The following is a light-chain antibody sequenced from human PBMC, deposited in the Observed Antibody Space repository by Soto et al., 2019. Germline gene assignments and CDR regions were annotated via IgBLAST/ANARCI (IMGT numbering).Light chain of an antibody. CDR3: MQATQPYT. CDR2: MIS. J-gene: IGKJ2*01. V-gene: IGKV2-24*01. CDR1: QSLVHSDGNTY. Sequence: DIVMTQTPLSSPVTLGQPASISCRSSQSLVHSDGNTYLSWLQQRPGQPPRLLSYMISNRYSGVQDRFCGRGAERDITLKISRVEAEDDGVYYCMQATQPYTFGQGTKLEIK.